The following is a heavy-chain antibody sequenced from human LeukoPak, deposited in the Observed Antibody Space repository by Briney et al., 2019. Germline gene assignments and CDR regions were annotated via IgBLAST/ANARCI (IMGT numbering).Heavy chain of an antibody. V-gene: IGHV3-11*04. D-gene: IGHD3-9*01. CDR3: ARDFDVRYYYGMDV. Sequence: GGSLRLSCAASGFTVSSNYMSWVRQAPGKGLEWVSYISSSGSTIYYADSVKGRFTISRDNAKNSLYLQMNSLRAEDTAVYYCARDFDVRYYYGMDVWGQGTTVTVSS. CDR1: GFTVSSNY. J-gene: IGHJ6*02. CDR2: ISSSGSTI.